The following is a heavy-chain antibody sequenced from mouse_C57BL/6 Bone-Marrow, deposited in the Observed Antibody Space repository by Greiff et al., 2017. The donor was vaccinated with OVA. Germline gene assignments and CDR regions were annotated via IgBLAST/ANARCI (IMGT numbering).Heavy chain of an antibody. V-gene: IGHV1-50*01. Sequence: QVQLKQPGAELVKPGASVKLSCKASGYTFTSYWMQWVKQRPGQGLEWIGEIDPSDSYTNYNQKFKGKATLTVDTSSSTAYMQLSSLTSEDSAVYYCARWDWDFDVWGTGTTVTVSS. CDR1: GYTFTSYW. CDR2: IDPSDSYT. CDR3: ARWDWDFDV. J-gene: IGHJ1*03.